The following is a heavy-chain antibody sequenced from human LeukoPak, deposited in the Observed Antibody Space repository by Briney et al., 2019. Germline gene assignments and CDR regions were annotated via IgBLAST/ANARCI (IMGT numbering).Heavy chain of an antibody. V-gene: IGHV4-30-2*01. D-gene: IGHD3-16*01. Sequence: TLSLTCAVSGGSISSGGYSWSWIRQPPGKGLEWIGYIYHSGSTNYNPSLKSRVTISVDTSKNQFSLKLSSVTAADTAVYYCARHDWGDFDYWGQGTLVTVSS. CDR3: ARHDWGDFDY. J-gene: IGHJ4*02. CDR2: IYHSGST. CDR1: GGSISSGGYS.